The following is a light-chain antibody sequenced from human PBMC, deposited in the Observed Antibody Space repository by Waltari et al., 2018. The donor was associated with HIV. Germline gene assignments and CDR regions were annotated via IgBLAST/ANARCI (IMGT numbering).Light chain of an antibody. CDR3: CSHAAFHILL. CDR1: SSDVGGYNY. Sequence: QSALTQPASVSGSPGQSITISCTGASSDVGGYNYVSWYQQHPGKAPKLIIYEVSNRPSGLSDRFSGSRSGNTASLTISGLQADDDAVYYCCSHAAFHILLFGGGTKVTVL. CDR2: EVS. V-gene: IGLV2-14*01. J-gene: IGLJ2*01.